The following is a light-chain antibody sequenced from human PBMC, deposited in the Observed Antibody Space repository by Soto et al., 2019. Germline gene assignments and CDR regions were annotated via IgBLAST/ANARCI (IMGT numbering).Light chain of an antibody. CDR3: QQYNDNWT. J-gene: IGKJ1*01. CDR2: KAS. V-gene: IGKV1-5*03. CDR1: QSISSW. Sequence: DIQMTQSPSTLSASVGDRVTITCRASQSISSWLAWYQQKPGTAPKLLIYKASTLQTGVPSRFSGSGSGTKFTLTISSLHPDDFATYYCQQYNDNWTFGQGTKVEIK.